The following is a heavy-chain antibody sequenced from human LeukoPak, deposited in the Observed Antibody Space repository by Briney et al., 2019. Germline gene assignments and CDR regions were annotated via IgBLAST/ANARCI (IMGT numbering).Heavy chain of an antibody. J-gene: IGHJ4*02. CDR3: TRWEEGGKSFDY. CDR1: GFGFSGSA. V-gene: IGHV3-73*01. D-gene: IGHD1-26*01. Sequence: PGGSLRLSCTASGFGFSGSAMHWVRQASGKGREGVGRIRNKDNDYATAYAASGKGRFTTSRDDSKNTAYLQMNSLRSEDTALYYCTRWEEGGKSFDYWGQGTLVTVSS. CDR2: IRNKDNDYAT.